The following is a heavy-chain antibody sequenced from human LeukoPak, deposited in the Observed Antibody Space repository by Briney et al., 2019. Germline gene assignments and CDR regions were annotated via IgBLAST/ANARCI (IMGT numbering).Heavy chain of an antibody. CDR3: ARALSSSSLFGY. D-gene: IGHD6-6*01. V-gene: IGHV1-46*01. Sequence: HGASVKVSCKASGYTFTSYYMHWVRQAPGQGLEWMGIINPSGGSTSYAQKLQGRVTMTTDTSTSTAYMELRSLRSDDTAVYYCARALSSSSLFGYWGQGTLVTVSS. J-gene: IGHJ4*02. CDR1: GYTFTSYY. CDR2: INPSGGST.